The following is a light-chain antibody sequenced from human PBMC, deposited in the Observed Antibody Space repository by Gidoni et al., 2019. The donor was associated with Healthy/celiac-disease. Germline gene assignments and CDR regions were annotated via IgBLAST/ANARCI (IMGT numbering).Light chain of an antibody. V-gene: IGKV3-20*01. Sequence: IVFTQSPGTLSLSPGERATLSCRASPSVSSTYLAWYQQRPGQAPRLLIYAASSRATGIPDRFSGSGSGTDFTLTISRLEPEDFATYYCQEYVSSPLTFGGGTKVEVK. CDR3: QEYVSSPLT. CDR2: AAS. J-gene: IGKJ4*01. CDR1: PSVSSTY.